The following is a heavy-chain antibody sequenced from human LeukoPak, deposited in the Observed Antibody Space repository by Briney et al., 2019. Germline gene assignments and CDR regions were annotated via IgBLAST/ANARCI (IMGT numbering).Heavy chain of an antibody. Sequence: PSETLSLTCTVSGDSISSYYWTWIRQTPGNGLEWIGYIYTSGHANYNPSLKNRVTMSVDTSTNQFSLRLTSAIAADTAVYYCARLQNSDFWSGYLHNWFDPWGQGTLVTVSS. V-gene: IGHV4-4*09. D-gene: IGHD3-3*01. CDR2: IYTSGHA. J-gene: IGHJ5*02. CDR3: ARLQNSDFWSGYLHNWFDP. CDR1: GDSISSYY.